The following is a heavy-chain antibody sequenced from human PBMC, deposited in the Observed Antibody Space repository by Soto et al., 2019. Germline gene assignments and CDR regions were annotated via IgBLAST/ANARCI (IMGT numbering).Heavy chain of an antibody. Sequence: PSETLSLTCTVSGGSISSYYWSWIRQPPGKGLEWIGYIYYSGSTNYNPSLKSRVTISVDTSKNQFSLKLSSVTAADTAVYYCASLTTIITGGFDEWGLATVVTVS. CDR3: ASLTTIITGGFDE. D-gene: IGHD7-27*01. CDR1: GGSISSYY. CDR2: IYYSGST. J-gene: IGHJ4*02. V-gene: IGHV4-59*01.